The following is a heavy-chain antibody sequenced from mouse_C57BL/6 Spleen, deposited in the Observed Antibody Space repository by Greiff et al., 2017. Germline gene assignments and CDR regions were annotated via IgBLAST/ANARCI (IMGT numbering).Heavy chain of an antibody. J-gene: IGHJ2*01. CDR2: ISSGGSYT. Sequence: EVMLVESGGDLVKPGGSLKLSCAASGFTFSSYGMSWVRQTPDKRLEWVATISSGGSYTYYPDSVKGRFTISRDNAKNTLYLQMSSLKSEDTAMYYCARHADYWFDYWGQGTTLTVSS. CDR1: GFTFSSYG. CDR3: ARHADYWFDY. V-gene: IGHV5-6*01. D-gene: IGHD1-1*01.